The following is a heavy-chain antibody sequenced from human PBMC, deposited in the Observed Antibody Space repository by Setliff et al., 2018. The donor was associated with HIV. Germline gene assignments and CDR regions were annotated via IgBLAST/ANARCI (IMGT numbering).Heavy chain of an antibody. Sequence: SSETLSLTCSVSGDSISSGSYYWSWIRLPAGKGLEWIGQIHTTGSTNYNPSLKSRVTISMDTSKNQFSLNLNSVTATDTAVYYCARGYPVSYYYYMDVWGKGTTVTVSS. CDR3: ARGYPVSYYYYMDV. V-gene: IGHV4-61*09. CDR1: GDSISSGSYY. CDR2: IHTTGST. J-gene: IGHJ6*03. D-gene: IGHD3-16*02.